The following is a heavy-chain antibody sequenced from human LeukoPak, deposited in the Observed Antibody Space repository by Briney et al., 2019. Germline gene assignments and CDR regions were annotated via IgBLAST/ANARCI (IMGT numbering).Heavy chain of an antibody. D-gene: IGHD6-13*01. CDR2: ISAYNGNI. Sequence: ASVKVSCMASGYTFTSYGISWVRQAPGQGLEWMGWISAYNGNINYAQKLQGRVTITTDTSTSTAYMELRSLRSDDTAVYYCARDPLISSWYYFDCWGQGTLVTVSS. CDR3: ARDPLISSWYYFDC. J-gene: IGHJ4*02. V-gene: IGHV1-18*04. CDR1: GYTFTSYG.